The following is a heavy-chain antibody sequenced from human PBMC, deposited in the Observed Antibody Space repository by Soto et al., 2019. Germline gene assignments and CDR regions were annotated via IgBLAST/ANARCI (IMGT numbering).Heavy chain of an antibody. V-gene: IGHV4-34*01. D-gene: IGHD6-19*01. CDR2: INHSGST. CDR3: ARGFRSRGSSGWSGYFDL. Sequence: QVQLQQWGAGLLKPSETLSLTCAVYGGSFSGYYWSWIRQPPGKGLEWIGEINHSGSTNYNPSLKIRATISVDTSKNPFSLTLSSVTAADTAVYYCARGFRSRGSSGWSGYFDLWGRGTLVTVSS. J-gene: IGHJ2*01. CDR1: GGSFSGYY.